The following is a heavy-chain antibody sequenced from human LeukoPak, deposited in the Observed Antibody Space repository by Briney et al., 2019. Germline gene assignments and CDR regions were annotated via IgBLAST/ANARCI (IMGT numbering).Heavy chain of an antibody. J-gene: IGHJ4*02. CDR2: LYYSGST. Sequence: SETLSLTCTVSGGSISSSTYYWGWIRQPPGKGLEWIGSLYYSGSTYYNPSLKSRVTISEDTSKNQFSLKLSSVTAADTAVYYCARQHSSGWLLDYWSQGTLVTVSS. D-gene: IGHD6-19*01. CDR1: GGSISSSTYY. CDR3: ARQHSSGWLLDY. V-gene: IGHV4-39*01.